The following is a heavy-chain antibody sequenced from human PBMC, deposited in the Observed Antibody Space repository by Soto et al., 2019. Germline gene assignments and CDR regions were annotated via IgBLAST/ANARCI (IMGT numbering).Heavy chain of an antibody. CDR1: GFTFSHSA. CDR3: ARDYYKYYDSSGYYRSPAY. Sequence: GGSLRLSCAASGFTFSHSAMNWVRQAPGKGLEWVSTISGTGDGTYYADSVKGRFTISRDNSRNMLFLQMNSLRAEDTAVYYCARDYYKYYDSSGYYRSPAYWGQGTLVTSPQ. CDR2: ISGTGDGT. J-gene: IGHJ4*02. V-gene: IGHV3-23*01. D-gene: IGHD3-22*01.